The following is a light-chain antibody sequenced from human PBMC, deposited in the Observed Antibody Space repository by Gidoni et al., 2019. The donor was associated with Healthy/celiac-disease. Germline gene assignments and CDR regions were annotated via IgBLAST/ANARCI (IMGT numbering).Light chain of an antibody. CDR1: QSVSSY. V-gene: IGKV3-11*01. Sequence: EIVLTKSPATLSLSPGERATLSCRASQSVSSYLAWYQQKPGQAPRLLIYDASNRATGIPARFSGSESGTDFTLTISSLEPEDFAVYYCQQRSNWLTFGGGTKVEIK. J-gene: IGKJ4*01. CDR2: DAS. CDR3: QQRSNWLT.